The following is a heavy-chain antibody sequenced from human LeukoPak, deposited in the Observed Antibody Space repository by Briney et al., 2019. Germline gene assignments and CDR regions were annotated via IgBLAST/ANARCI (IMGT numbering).Heavy chain of an antibody. CDR2: IYPRDGST. CDR3: ARSEYSSSSVNWFDP. D-gene: IGHD6-6*01. CDR1: GYSFTSNY. V-gene: IGHV1-46*01. Sequence: ASVKVSCKASGYSFTSNYIHWVRQAPGQGLEWMGMIYPRDGSTSYAQKFQGRVTVTRDTSTSTVHMELRSLRSDDTAVYYCARSEYSSSSVNWFDPWGQGTLVTVSS. J-gene: IGHJ5*02.